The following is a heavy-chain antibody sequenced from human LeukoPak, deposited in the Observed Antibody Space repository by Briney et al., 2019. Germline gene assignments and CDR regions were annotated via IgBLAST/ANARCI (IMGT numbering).Heavy chain of an antibody. CDR3: ARDWNSMGYYYHMDV. D-gene: IGHD2/OR15-2a*01. CDR2: ISSGNIYI. Sequence: SGGSLRLSCAASGFSFSSYSMNWVRQAPGKGLEWVSCISSGNIYIYYADSVKGRFTISRDNAKNSLFLQMNSLRAEDTAVYYCARDWNSMGYYYHMDVWGKGTNVTVSS. J-gene: IGHJ6*03. V-gene: IGHV3-21*01. CDR1: GFSFSSYS.